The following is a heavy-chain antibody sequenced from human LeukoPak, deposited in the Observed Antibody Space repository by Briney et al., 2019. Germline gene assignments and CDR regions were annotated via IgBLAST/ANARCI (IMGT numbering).Heavy chain of an antibody. J-gene: IGHJ6*02. D-gene: IGHD5-12*01. Sequence: SETLSLTCTVSGGSISSYYWSWIRQPAGKGLKRIGRIYTSGSTNYNPSLESRVTMSVDTSKNQFSLKLSSVTAADTAVYYCASSQWLASYYYYGMDVWGQGTTVTVSS. CDR2: IYTSGST. CDR3: ASSQWLASYYYYGMDV. V-gene: IGHV4-4*07. CDR1: GGSISSYY.